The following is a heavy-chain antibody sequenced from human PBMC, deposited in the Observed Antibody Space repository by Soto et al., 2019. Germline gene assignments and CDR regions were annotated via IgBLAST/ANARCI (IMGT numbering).Heavy chain of an antibody. CDR3: ASTSGSWQDDYYYYGMDV. CDR1: GFTVSSNY. CDR2: IYSGGST. V-gene: IGHV3-53*01. Sequence: GGSLRLSCAASGFTVSSNYMSWVRQAPGKGLEWVSVIYSGGSTYYADSVKGRFTISGDNSKNTLYLQMNSLRAEDTAVYYCASTSGSWQDDYYYYGMDVWGQGTTVTVSS. D-gene: IGHD1-26*01. J-gene: IGHJ6*02.